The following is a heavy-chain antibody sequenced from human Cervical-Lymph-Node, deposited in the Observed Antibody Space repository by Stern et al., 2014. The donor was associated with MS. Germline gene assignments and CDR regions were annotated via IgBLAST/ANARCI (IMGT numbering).Heavy chain of an antibody. CDR3: ARIRRAPYAYYSLDI. CDR2: GDWDDDK. Sequence: SGPALVKPTQTLTLTCTFSGFSLSAAGMCVTWVRQPPGKALEWLALGDWDDDKYYRTSLKTRLTISKDTSKNQVVLTMTNVDPVDTATYYCARIRRAPYAYYSLDIWGQGTTVTVSS. J-gene: IGHJ6*02. D-gene: IGHD3-16*01. CDR1: GFSLSAAGMC. V-gene: IGHV2-70*20.